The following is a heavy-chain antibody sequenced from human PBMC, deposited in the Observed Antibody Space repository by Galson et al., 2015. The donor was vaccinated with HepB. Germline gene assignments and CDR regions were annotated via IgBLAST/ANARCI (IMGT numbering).Heavy chain of an antibody. V-gene: IGHV3-23*01. Sequence: SLRLSCAASGFTFSSYAMSWVRQAPGKGLEWVSAISGSGGSTYYADSVKGRFTISRDNSKNTLYLQMNSLRAEDTAVYYCWGYCSGGSCYSAFPWYFDLWGRGTLVTVSS. D-gene: IGHD2-15*01. CDR2: ISGSGGST. CDR1: GFTFSSYA. CDR3: WGYCSGGSCYSAFPWYFDL. J-gene: IGHJ2*01.